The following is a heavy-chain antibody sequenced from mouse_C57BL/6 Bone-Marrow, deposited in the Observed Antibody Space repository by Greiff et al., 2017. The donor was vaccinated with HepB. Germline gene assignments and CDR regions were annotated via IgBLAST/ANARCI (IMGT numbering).Heavy chain of an antibody. CDR2: IDPNSGGT. J-gene: IGHJ2*01. Sequence: QVQLQQPGAELVKPGASVKLSCKASGYTFTSYWMHWVKQRPGRGLEWIGRIDPNSGGTKYNEKFKSKATLTVDKPSSTAYMQLSSLTSEDSAVYYGASLYFTTVVATGDWGQGTTLTVSA. D-gene: IGHD1-1*01. CDR1: GYTFTSYW. V-gene: IGHV1-72*01. CDR3: ASLYFTTVVATGD.